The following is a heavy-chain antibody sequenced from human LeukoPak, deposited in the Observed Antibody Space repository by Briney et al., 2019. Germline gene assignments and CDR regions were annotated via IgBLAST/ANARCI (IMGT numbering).Heavy chain of an antibody. CDR1: GGTFSSYA. CDR2: IIPIFGTA. J-gene: IGHJ6*03. CDR3: ASLTACSGGSCYPYYYYMDV. D-gene: IGHD2-15*01. V-gene: IGHV1-69*05. Sequence: ASVKVSCKASGGTFSSYAISWVRQAPGQGLEWMGGIIPIFGTANYAQKFQGRDTITTDESTSTAYMELSSLRSEDTAVYYCASLTACSGGSCYPYYYYMDVWGKGTTVTVSS.